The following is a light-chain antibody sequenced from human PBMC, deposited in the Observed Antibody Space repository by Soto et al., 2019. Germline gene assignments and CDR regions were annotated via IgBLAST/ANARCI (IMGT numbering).Light chain of an antibody. Sequence: DIQMTQSPSSLSASVGDRVTITCQASQDISNSINWYQQKPGKAPRLLIFDAFSVEAGVPSRFSGGGSGTYFTFTINSLQPEDVGAYFCQHYADLPLTFCGGTKVAIK. CDR3: QHYADLPLT. CDR1: QDISNS. J-gene: IGKJ4*01. CDR2: DAF. V-gene: IGKV1-33*01.